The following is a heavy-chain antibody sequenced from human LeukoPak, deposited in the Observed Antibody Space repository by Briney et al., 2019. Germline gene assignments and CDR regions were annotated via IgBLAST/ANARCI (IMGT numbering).Heavy chain of an antibody. CDR1: GGTFGSFG. V-gene: IGHV1-69*04. J-gene: IGHJ6*03. CDR2: IIPMLDEV. D-gene: IGHD6-13*01. CDR3: ARGPQQLVPYYYYYYYMDV. Sequence: ASVKVSCKASGGTFGSFGLSWLRQAPGQGLEWMGRIIPMLDEVRYGQSFRGRVTITADKSTNTAYMELSGLKSEDTAMYYCARGPQQLVPYYYYYYYMDVWGKGTTVTVSS.